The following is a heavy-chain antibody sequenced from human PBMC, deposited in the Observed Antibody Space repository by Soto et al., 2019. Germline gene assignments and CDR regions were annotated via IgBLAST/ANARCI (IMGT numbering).Heavy chain of an antibody. D-gene: IGHD2-2*03. Sequence: GGSLRLSCAASGFTSSDYSMNWVRQAPGKGLEWVSYISRSGSDIYYADSVKGRFTISRDNAKNSLFLQMTSLRADDTAVYYCATVGYCSSTSCQTRYYYSGMDVWGPGTTVTVSS. CDR1: GFTSSDYS. J-gene: IGHJ6*02. CDR2: ISRSGSDI. V-gene: IGHV3-11*01. CDR3: ATVGYCSSTSCQTRYYYSGMDV.